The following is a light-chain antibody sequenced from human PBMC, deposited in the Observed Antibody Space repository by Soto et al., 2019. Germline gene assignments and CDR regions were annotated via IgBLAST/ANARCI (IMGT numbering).Light chain of an antibody. J-gene: IGKJ5*01. V-gene: IGKV1-17*01. CDR1: QGIRDD. Sequence: DIQMTQSPSSLSVSVGDRATITCRASQGIRDDLGWYQQKPGKAPKRLIYAASRLQSGVPSRFSGGGAGTEFTLTISSLQPDDFATYCCQQYNTYSTFGQGTRLEI. CDR2: AAS. CDR3: QQYNTYST.